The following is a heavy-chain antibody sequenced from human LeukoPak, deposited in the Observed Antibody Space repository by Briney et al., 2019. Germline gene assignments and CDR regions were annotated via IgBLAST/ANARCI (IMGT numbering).Heavy chain of an antibody. V-gene: IGHV4-39*01. CDR2: IYYSGST. CDR1: GGSISSSSYY. D-gene: IGHD5-18*01. CDR3: ARQGYTATEFDY. Sequence: SETLSLTCTVSGGSISSSSYYWGWIRQPPGKGLEWIGSIYYSGSTYYNPSLKSRVTISVDTSKNQFSLKLSSVTAADTAVYYCARQGYTATEFDYWGQGTLVTVSS. J-gene: IGHJ4*02.